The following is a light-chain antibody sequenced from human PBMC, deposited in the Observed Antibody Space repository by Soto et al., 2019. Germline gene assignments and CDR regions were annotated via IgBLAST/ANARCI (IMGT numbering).Light chain of an antibody. V-gene: IGKV3-20*01. CDR3: QQYAGSPST. CDR2: GAS. J-gene: IGKJ1*01. Sequence: EIVLTQSPGTLSLSPGERATLSCRASQTVTSNYLAWYQRKPGQAPRLLIYGASSRATDIPDRFSGSGSGTDFTLTITRLEPEDSAVYFCQQYAGSPSTFGQGTKVEIK. CDR1: QTVTSNY.